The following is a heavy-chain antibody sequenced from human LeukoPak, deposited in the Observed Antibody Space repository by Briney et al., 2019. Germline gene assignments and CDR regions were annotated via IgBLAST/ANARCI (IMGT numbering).Heavy chain of an antibody. J-gene: IGHJ1*01. CDR3: ARPPQIAVAGTAEYFQH. D-gene: IGHD6-19*01. CDR2: ISHDGSNK. CDR1: GFTFSSYA. Sequence: GGSLRLSCAASGFTFSSYAMSWVRQAPGKGLEWVAVISHDGSNKYYADSVKGRFTISRDNSKNTLYLQMNSLRAEDTAVYYCARPPQIAVAGTAEYFQHWGQGTLVTVSS. V-gene: IGHV3-30-3*01.